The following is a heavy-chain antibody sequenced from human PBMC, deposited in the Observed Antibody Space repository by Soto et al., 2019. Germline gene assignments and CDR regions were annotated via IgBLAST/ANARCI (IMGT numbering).Heavy chain of an antibody. Sequence: GESLKISCKGSGYSFTSYWISWVRQMPGKGLEWMGRIDPSDSYTNYSPSFQGHVTISADKSISTAYLQWSSLKASDTAMYYCARHEGGYGDYETNWFDPWGQGTLVTVSS. CDR2: IDPSDSYT. J-gene: IGHJ5*02. CDR3: ARHEGGYGDYETNWFDP. D-gene: IGHD4-17*01. CDR1: GYSFTSYW. V-gene: IGHV5-10-1*01.